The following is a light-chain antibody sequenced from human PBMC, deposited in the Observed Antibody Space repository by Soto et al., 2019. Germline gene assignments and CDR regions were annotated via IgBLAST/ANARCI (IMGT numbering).Light chain of an antibody. CDR2: MSS. CDR3: QQHNSHSPWK. V-gene: IGKV1-5*03. CDR1: QSFSTW. J-gene: IGKJ1*01. Sequence: DIQITHSPSTRSASVGGRVTITCRASQSFSTWLAWYQQKPGKAPQVLISMSSTLESGVPSRFSGSGSGTEFTLTISSLQPDDFATYYCQQHNSHSPWKFGQGTKVDIK.